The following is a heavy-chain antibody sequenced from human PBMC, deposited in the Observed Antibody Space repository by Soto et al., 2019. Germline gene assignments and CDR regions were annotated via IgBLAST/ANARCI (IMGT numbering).Heavy chain of an antibody. D-gene: IGHD2-21*01. CDR3: ARDLVGRGL. CDR2: ISYSSTTI. J-gene: IGHJ4*02. Sequence: EVQLVESGGGLVQPGGSLRLSCAASGFPFSNYNMHWVRQAPGKGLEWISYISYSSTTIHYAESVKGRFTISRDNAKSSLYLQMNSLRDEDTAVYYCARDLVGRGLWGQGTPVTVSS. V-gene: IGHV3-48*02. CDR1: GFPFSNYN.